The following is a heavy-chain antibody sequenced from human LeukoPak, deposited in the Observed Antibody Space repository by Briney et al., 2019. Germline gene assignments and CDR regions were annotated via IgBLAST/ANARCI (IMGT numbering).Heavy chain of an antibody. D-gene: IGHD4-17*01. CDR1: GFTVSSNY. J-gene: IGHJ2*01. Sequence: GGSLRLSCAASGFTVSSNYMSSVRQAPGKGLEWVSVIYRGGSTHYAGSVEGRFTISRDKSKNTVYLQLNSLRAEDTAVYYCARSPDYGDPYWYFDLWGRGTLVTVSS. CDR2: IYRGGST. V-gene: IGHV3-53*01. CDR3: ARSPDYGDPYWYFDL.